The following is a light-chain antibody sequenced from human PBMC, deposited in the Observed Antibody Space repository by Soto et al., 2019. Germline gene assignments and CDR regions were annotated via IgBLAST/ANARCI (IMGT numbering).Light chain of an antibody. CDR1: SSDVGSYDY. V-gene: IGLV2-11*01. Sequence: QSALIQPPSVSGSPGQSVTISCTGTSSDVGSYDYVSWYQQHPGTVPKPMIYNVNTQPSGVPDRFSGSKSGTSASLAITGLQAEDEADYYCQSYDSSLSGWKVFGGGTKLTVL. J-gene: IGLJ2*01. CDR2: NVN. CDR3: QSYDSSLSGWKV.